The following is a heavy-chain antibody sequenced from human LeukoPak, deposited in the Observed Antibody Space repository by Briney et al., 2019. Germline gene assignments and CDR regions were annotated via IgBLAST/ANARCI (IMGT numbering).Heavy chain of an antibody. Sequence: ASVKVSCKASGYTFTGYYMHWVRQAPGQGLEWMGWINPNSGGTNYAQKFQGRGTMTRDTSISTAYMELSRLRSDDTAVYYCARVWGLLSRYCSGGSCYSFRDGYYFDYWGQGTLVTVSS. D-gene: IGHD2-15*01. V-gene: IGHV1-2*02. J-gene: IGHJ4*02. CDR3: ARVWGLLSRYCSGGSCYSFRDGYYFDY. CDR2: INPNSGGT. CDR1: GYTFTGYY.